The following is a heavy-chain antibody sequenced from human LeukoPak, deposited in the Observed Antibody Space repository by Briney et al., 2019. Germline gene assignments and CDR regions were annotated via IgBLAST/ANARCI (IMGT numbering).Heavy chain of an antibody. J-gene: IGHJ4*02. CDR1: GGSISSGDYY. Sequence: PSETLSLTCTVSGGSISSGDYYWSWIRQPPGKGLEWIGYIYYSGSTYYNPSLKSRVTISVDTSKNQFSLKLSSVTAADTAVYYCARDPWGGYSYGSETRPADYWGQGTLVTVSS. CDR3: ARDPWGGYSYGSETRPADY. D-gene: IGHD5-18*01. V-gene: IGHV4-30-4*01. CDR2: IYYSGST.